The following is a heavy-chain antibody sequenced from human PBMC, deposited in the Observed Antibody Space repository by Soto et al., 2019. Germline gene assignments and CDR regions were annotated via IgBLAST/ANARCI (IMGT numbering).Heavy chain of an antibody. J-gene: IGHJ5*02. CDR3: ARGRENDFSNWFDP. CDR1: GYTFTSYD. V-gene: IGHV1-8*01. D-gene: IGHD3-3*01. Sequence: QVQLVQSGAEVKKPGASVKVSCKASGYTFTSYDINWVRQATGQGLEWMGLMNPNSGNTGYAQKFQGRVTMTRNTSISTAYMELSSLRSEDTAVYYCARGRENDFSNWFDPWGQGTLVTVSS. CDR2: MNPNSGNT.